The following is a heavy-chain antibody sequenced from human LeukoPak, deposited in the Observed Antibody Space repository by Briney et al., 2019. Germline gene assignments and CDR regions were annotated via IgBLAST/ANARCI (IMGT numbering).Heavy chain of an antibody. Sequence: GGSLGLSCAASGFTFSSYGMHWVRQAPGKGLEWVAFIRYDGSNKYYADSVKGRFTISRDNSKNTLYLQMNSLRAEDTAVHYCAKDYGHSNGWFAPWGQGTLVTVSS. D-gene: IGHD2/OR15-2a*01. CDR2: IRYDGSNK. V-gene: IGHV3-30*02. CDR3: AKDYGHSNGWFAP. CDR1: GFTFSSYG. J-gene: IGHJ5*02.